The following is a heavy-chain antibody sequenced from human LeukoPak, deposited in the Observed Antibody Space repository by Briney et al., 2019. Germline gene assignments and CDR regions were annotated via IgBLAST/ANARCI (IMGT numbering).Heavy chain of an antibody. CDR2: TYYSGST. CDR3: ARARARATVTTSLFDY. Sequence: SETLSLTCTVSGGSISSYYWSWIRQPPGKGLEWIGYTYYSGSTNYNPSLKSRVTISVDTSKNQFSLKLSSVTAADTAVYYCARARARATVTTSLFDYWGQGTLVTVSS. D-gene: IGHD4-17*01. J-gene: IGHJ4*02. CDR1: GGSISSYY. V-gene: IGHV4-59*01.